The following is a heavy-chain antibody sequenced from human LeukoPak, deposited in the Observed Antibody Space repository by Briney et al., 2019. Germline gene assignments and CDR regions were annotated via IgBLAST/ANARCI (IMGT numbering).Heavy chain of an antibody. CDR2: IKKKTDGGTT. CDR1: GFTFSNAW. CDR3: TTGSYYGSGSLGY. J-gene: IGHJ4*02. V-gene: IGHV3-15*01. D-gene: IGHD3-10*01. Sequence: GGSLRLSCVASGFTFSNAWMSWVRQAPGKGLEWVGRIKKKTDGGTTDYAAPVKGRFTISRDDSKNMLYLQMNSLKTEDTAVYYCTTGSYYGSGSLGYWGQGTLVTVSS.